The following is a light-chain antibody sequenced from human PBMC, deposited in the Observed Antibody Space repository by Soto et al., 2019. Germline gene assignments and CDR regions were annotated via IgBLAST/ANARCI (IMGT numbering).Light chain of an antibody. Sequence: EIVLTQSPATLSLSPGERATLSCRASQSVRNDLVWYHQKPGQAPRVLIYSASNRATGIPARFSGSGSGTDFPLTISSLAPEDCAVYYRQQSTSWPPTFGGGTQVEMK. J-gene: IGKJ4*01. CDR1: QSVRND. V-gene: IGKV3-11*01. CDR2: SAS. CDR3: QQSTSWPPT.